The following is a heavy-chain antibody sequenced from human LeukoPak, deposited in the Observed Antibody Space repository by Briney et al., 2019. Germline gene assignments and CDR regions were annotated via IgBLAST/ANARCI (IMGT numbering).Heavy chain of an antibody. CDR3: ARGGRWLQTPGLKYFDY. Sequence: GGSLRLSCAASGFTFSSYWMNWVRQAPGKGLEWVSSISSSSSYIYYADSVKGRFTISRDNAKNSLYLQMNSLRAEDTAVYYCARGGRWLQTPGLKYFDYWGQGTLVTVSS. D-gene: IGHD3-16*01. CDR2: ISSSSSYI. V-gene: IGHV3-21*01. J-gene: IGHJ4*02. CDR1: GFTFSSYW.